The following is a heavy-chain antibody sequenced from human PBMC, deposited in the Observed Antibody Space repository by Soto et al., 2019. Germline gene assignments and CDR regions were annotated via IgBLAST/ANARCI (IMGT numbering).Heavy chain of an antibody. D-gene: IGHD3-10*01. CDR1: GFTFSSYS. CDR3: ARAQAYYGSGSSAFDY. CDR2: ISSSSSTI. Sequence: GGSLRLSCAASGFTFSSYSMNWVRQAPGKGLEWVSYISSSSSTIYYAGSVKGRFTISRDNAKNSLYLQMNSLRAEDTAVYYCARAQAYYGSGSSAFDYWGQGTLVTVSS. V-gene: IGHV3-48*01. J-gene: IGHJ4*02.